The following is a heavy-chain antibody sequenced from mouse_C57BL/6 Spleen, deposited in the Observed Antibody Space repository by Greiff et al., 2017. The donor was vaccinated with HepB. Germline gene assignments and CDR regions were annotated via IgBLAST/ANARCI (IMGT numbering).Heavy chain of an antibody. CDR3: AKNYYGSSYGYFDV. Sequence: VQLVESGPGLVQPSQSLSITCTVSGFSLTSYGVHWVRQSPGKGLEWLGVIWRGGSTDYNAAFMSRLSITKDNSKSQVFFKMNSLQADDTAIYYCAKNYYGSSYGYFDVWGTGTTVTVSS. CDR2: IWRGGST. V-gene: IGHV2-5*01. J-gene: IGHJ1*03. D-gene: IGHD1-1*01. CDR1: GFSLTSYG.